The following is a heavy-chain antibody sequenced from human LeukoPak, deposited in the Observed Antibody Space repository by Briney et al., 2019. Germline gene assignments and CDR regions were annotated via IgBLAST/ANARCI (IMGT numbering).Heavy chain of an antibody. CDR3: ARDDTVTAHFDY. CDR1: GFTFSSYA. D-gene: IGHD4-11*01. J-gene: IGHJ4*02. Sequence: PGGSLRLSCAASGFTFSSYAMHWVRQAPGKGLEWVAVISYDGSNKYYADSVKGRFTISRDNAKNSLYLQMNSLRAEDTAVYYCARDDTVTAHFDYWGQGTLVTVSS. CDR2: ISYDGSNK. V-gene: IGHV3-30-3*01.